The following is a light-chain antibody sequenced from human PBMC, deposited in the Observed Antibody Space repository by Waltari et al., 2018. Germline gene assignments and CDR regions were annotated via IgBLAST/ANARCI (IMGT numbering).Light chain of an antibody. CDR3: QQYVRSPET. CDR2: GAS. J-gene: IGKJ1*01. Sequence: EIMLTQSPGTLSLSPGERATLSCRASQTVDDYLAWYQQKPGQAPRLLIYGASSRAAGIPDRFSGSGSGTDFTLTISRLEPEDFAMYYCQQYVRSPETFGLGTRVEI. CDR1: QTVDDY. V-gene: IGKV3-20*01.